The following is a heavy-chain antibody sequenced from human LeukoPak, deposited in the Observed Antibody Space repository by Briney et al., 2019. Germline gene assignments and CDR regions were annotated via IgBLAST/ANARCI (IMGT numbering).Heavy chain of an antibody. V-gene: IGHV3-23*01. D-gene: IGHD3-22*01. CDR2: ISGSGGST. J-gene: IGHJ3*02. CDR1: GFTFSSYA. Sequence: GGSLRLSCAASGFTFSSYAMSWVRQAPGKGLEWVSAISGSGGSTYYAGSVKGRFTISRDNSKNTLYLQMNSLRAEDTAVYYCAKEDSSGYYFGSGAFDIWGQGTMVTVSS. CDR3: AKEDSSGYYFGSGAFDI.